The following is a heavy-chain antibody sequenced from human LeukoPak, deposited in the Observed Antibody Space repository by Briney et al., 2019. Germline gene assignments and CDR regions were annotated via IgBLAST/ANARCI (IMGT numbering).Heavy chain of an antibody. J-gene: IGHJ4*02. CDR2: IYYSGST. Sequence: PSKTLSLTCTVSGGSISSYYWSWIRQPPGKGLEWIGYIYYSGSTNYNPSLKSRVTISVDTSKNQFSLKLSSVTAADTAVYYCARQGRVDDWDSDYWGQGTLVTVSS. CDR3: ARQGRVDDWDSDY. D-gene: IGHD1-26*01. V-gene: IGHV4-59*08. CDR1: GGSISSYY.